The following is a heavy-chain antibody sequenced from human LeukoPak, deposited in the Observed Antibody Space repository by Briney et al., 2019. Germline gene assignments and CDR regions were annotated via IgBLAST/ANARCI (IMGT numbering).Heavy chain of an antibody. Sequence: PGGSLRLSCTASGFTVSSNYMTWVRHPPGKGREWVALIYSGCDTFYADSVKGRFTISRDNSKNTLYLQMNSLRAEDTAIYYCARDRSVGTTTGLFDPWGQGALVTVSS. J-gene: IGHJ5*02. CDR2: IYSGCDT. CDR1: GFTVSSNY. V-gene: IGHV3-53*01. CDR3: ARDRSVGTTTGLFDP. D-gene: IGHD1-26*01.